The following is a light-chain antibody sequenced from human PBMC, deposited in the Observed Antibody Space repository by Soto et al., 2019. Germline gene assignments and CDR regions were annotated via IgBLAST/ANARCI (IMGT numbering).Light chain of an antibody. CDR3: GTWDTSLSTYV. V-gene: IGLV1-51*01. CDR1: NSNVGNNY. J-gene: IGLJ1*01. Sequence: QSALTQPPSVSAAPGQKVTISCSGSNSNVGNNYVSWYQQLPGTAPRLLIYDNYERPSGIPDRFSGSKSGTSATLGITGLQTGDEAEYYCGTWDTSLSTYVFGTGTKLTVL. CDR2: DNY.